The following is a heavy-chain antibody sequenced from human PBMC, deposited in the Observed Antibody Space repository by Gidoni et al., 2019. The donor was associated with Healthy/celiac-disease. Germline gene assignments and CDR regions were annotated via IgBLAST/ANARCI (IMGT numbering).Heavy chain of an antibody. V-gene: IGHV3-30*03. D-gene: IGHD6-13*01. Sequence: QVQLVESGGGVVQPGRSLRLSCAASGVTFSSYGMDWVRQAPGKGLEWVAVISYDGSNKYYADSVKGRFTISRDNSKNTLYLQMNSLRAEDTAVYYCASDSLATYYFDYWGQGTLVTVSS. CDR2: ISYDGSNK. CDR1: GVTFSSYG. CDR3: ASDSLATYYFDY. J-gene: IGHJ4*02.